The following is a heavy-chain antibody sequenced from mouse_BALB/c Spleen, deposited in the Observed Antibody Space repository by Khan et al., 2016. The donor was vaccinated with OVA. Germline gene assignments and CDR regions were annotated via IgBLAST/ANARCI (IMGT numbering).Heavy chain of an antibody. D-gene: IGHD2-3*01. CDR3: ARGDGYYVYFDY. CDR2: IYPGSDNA. CDR1: GYTFTYYV. Sequence: QVQLQQSGPELVKPGASVKMSCKASGYTFTYYVITWVKQRTGQGLEWIGEIYPGSDNAYYNERFKGKATLTADKSSNTTHMQLSSLTSENARFYFCARGDGYYVYFDYWGQGTTLTVSS. V-gene: IGHV1-81*01. J-gene: IGHJ2*01.